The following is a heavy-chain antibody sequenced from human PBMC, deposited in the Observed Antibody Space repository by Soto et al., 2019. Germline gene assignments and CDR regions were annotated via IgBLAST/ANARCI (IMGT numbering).Heavy chain of an antibody. D-gene: IGHD1-7*01. V-gene: IGHV1-18*01. CDR3: ARDSPRTPNWKYGFDP. CDR2: ISAYNGNT. J-gene: IGHJ5*02. Sequence: ASVKVSCKASGYTFTSYGISWVRQAPGQGLEWMGWISAYNGNTNYAQKLQGRVTMTTDTSTSTAYMELRSLRSDNTAVYYCARDSPRTPNWKYGFDPWGQGTLVTVSS. CDR1: GYTFTSYG.